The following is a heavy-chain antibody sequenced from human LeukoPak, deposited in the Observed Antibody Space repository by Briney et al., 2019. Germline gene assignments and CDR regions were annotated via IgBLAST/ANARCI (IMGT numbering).Heavy chain of an antibody. CDR1: GFTFSSYA. Sequence: PGRSLRLSCAASGFTFSSYAMHWVRQAPGKGLEWVAVISYDGSNKYYADSVKGRFTISRDNSKNTLYLQMNSLRAEDTAVYYCARDGIVVVPAAILRYYYYGVDVWGQGTTVTVSS. CDR2: ISYDGSNK. J-gene: IGHJ6*02. D-gene: IGHD2-2*02. CDR3: ARDGIVVVPAAILRYYYYGVDV. V-gene: IGHV3-30-3*01.